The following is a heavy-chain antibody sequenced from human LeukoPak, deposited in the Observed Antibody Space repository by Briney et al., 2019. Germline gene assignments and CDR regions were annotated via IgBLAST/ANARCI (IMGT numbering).Heavy chain of an antibody. CDR2: ISYDGSNK. V-gene: IGHV3-30*18. CDR3: AKDLSEAPTGHDY. D-gene: IGHD4-11*01. J-gene: IGHJ4*02. Sequence: PGGSLRLSCAASGFTFSSYGMYWVRQAPGKGLEWVAVISYDGSNKYYADSVKGRFTISRDNSKNTLYLQMNSLRAEDTAVYYCAKDLSEAPTGHDYWGQGTLVTVSS. CDR1: GFTFSSYG.